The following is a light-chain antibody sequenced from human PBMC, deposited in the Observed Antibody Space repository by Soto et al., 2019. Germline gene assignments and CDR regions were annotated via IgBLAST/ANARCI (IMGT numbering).Light chain of an antibody. J-gene: IGKJ3*01. CDR1: QGISSS. V-gene: IGKV1-12*01. Sequence: DIQMTQSPSSVSASVGDRVTITCRASQGISSSLAWYQQKPGKAPKLLIHAASSLQSGVPSRFSGSGSGEDFALTISCLQPKDFATHPCQQAQSIPRTFGPGNKVDVK. CDR3: QQAQSIPRT. CDR2: AAS.